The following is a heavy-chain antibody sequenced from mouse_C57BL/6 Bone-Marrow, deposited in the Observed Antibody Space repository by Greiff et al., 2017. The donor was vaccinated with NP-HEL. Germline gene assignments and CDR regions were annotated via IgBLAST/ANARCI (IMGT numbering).Heavy chain of an antibody. J-gene: IGHJ3*01. CDR3: ARVYDYGAWFAY. Sequence: EVQLVESGGGLVQPGGSLSLSCAASGFTFTDYYMSWVRQPPGKALEWLGFIRNKANGYTTEYSASVKGRFTISRDNSQSILYLQMNALRAEGSATYYCARVYDYGAWFAYWGQGTLVTVSA. CDR2: IRNKANGYTT. V-gene: IGHV7-3*01. CDR1: GFTFTDYY. D-gene: IGHD2-4*01.